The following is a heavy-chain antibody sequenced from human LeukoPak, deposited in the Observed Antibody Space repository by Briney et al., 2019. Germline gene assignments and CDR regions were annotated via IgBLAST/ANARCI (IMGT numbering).Heavy chain of an antibody. J-gene: IGHJ3*02. D-gene: IGHD6-13*01. V-gene: IGHV7-4-1*02. CDR1: GYTFTSYG. CDR2: INTNTGNP. Sequence: AASVKVSCKASGYTFTSYGISWVRQAPGQGLEWMGWINTNTGNPTYAQGFTGRFVFSLDTSVSTAYLQISSLKAEDTAVYYCARDSSSWHDAFDIWGQGTMVTVSS. CDR3: ARDSSSWHDAFDI.